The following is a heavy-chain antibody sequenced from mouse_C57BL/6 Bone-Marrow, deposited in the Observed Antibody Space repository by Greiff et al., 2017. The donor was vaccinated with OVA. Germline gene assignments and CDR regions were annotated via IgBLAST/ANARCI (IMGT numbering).Heavy chain of an antibody. D-gene: IGHD4-1*01. CDR1: GYTFTSYG. CDR3: ARDETGRGDY. CDR2: IYLGNGYT. Sequence: EVQLQESGAELVRPGSSVKMSCKTSGYTFTSYGINWVKQRPGQGLEWIGYIYLGNGYTEYHEKFKGKATLTSDTSSSTAYMQLSSLTSKDSAIDFGARDETGRGDYWGQGTAVTVSS. J-gene: IGHJ4*01. V-gene: IGHV1-58*01.